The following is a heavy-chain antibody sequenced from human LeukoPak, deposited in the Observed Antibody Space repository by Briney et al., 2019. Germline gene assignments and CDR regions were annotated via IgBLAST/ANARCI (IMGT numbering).Heavy chain of an antibody. D-gene: IGHD2-15*01. CDR1: GFTFDDYA. CDR2: ISWNSGSI. J-gene: IGHJ3*02. CDR3: AKDRDPNCGGGSCYFAFDI. V-gene: IGHV3-9*01. Sequence: GGSLRLSCAASGFTFDDYAMHWVRQAPGKGLEWVSGISWNSGSIGYADSVKGRFTISRDNAKNSLYLQMNNLRAEDTALYYCAKDRDPNCGGGSCYFAFDIWGQGTMVTVSS.